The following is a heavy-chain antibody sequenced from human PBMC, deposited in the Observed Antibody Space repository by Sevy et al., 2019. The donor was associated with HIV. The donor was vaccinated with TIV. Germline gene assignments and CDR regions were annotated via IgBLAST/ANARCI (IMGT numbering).Heavy chain of an antibody. J-gene: IGHJ3*02. D-gene: IGHD3-22*01. CDR2: ISWDGDH. V-gene: IGHV2-5*02. CDR3: AHSRGTYYFDSSGSPKFDPSPFNI. CDR1: GFSLKTSRVG. Sequence: SGPTLVNPTQTLTLTCTFSGFSLKTSRVGVGWIRQPPGKALEWLAVISWDGDHRYSPSLKSRLTISKDASKNQVVLTMTNADPVDTATYYCAHSRGTYYFDSSGSPKFDPSPFNIWGQGTVVTVSS.